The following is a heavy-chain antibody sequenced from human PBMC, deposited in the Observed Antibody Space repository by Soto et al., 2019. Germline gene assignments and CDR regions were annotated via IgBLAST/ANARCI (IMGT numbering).Heavy chain of an antibody. V-gene: IGHV6-1*01. CDR2: TYYRSKWYN. CDR3: ARDLNGATIFGVVTVPYYYYGMDV. Sequence: QSQTLSLTCAISGDSVSSNSAAWNWIRQSPSRGLEWLGRTYYRSKWYNDYAVSVKSRITINPDTSKNQFSLQLNSVTPEDTAVYYCARDLNGATIFGVVTVPYYYYGMDVWGQGTTVTVSS. D-gene: IGHD3-3*01. CDR1: GDSVSSNSAA. J-gene: IGHJ6*02.